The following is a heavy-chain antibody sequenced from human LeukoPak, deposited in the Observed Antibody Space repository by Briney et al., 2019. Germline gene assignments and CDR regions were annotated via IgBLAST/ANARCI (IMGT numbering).Heavy chain of an antibody. J-gene: IGHJ5*02. Sequence: SETLSLTCTVSGGYIRSSSSYWGWIRQPPGKGLEWFGNIYFSGTTYYNPSLTSRVTISVDTSKSQFSLKLSSVTAADTAVYYCARGSNWGSGRNWFDPWGQGTLVTVSS. CDR3: ARGSNWGSGRNWFDP. D-gene: IGHD7-27*01. V-gene: IGHV4-39*07. CDR2: IYFSGTT. CDR1: GGYIRSSSSY.